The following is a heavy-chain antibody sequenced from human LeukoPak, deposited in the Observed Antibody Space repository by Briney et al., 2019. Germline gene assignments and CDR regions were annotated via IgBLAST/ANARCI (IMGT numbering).Heavy chain of an antibody. CDR3: AREDRSSTSCYIDY. CDR1: GGTFSSYA. D-gene: IGHD2-2*01. Sequence: WASVKVSCKASGGTFSSYAISWVRQAPGQGLEWMGRINPNSGGTNYAQKFQGRVTMTRDTSISTAYMELSRLRSDDTAVYYCAREDRSSTSCYIDYWGQGTLVTVSS. V-gene: IGHV1-2*06. CDR2: INPNSGGT. J-gene: IGHJ4*02.